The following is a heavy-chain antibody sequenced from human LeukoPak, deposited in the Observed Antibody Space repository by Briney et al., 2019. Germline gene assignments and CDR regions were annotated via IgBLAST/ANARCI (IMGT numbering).Heavy chain of an antibody. J-gene: IGHJ4*02. Sequence: PGGSLRLSCAASGFTIISYEMNWVRQAPGKGLEWISYISSSGNTISYADSVKGRFTISRDNAKNSLYLQMNSLRVEDTAVYYCTREVLDYWGQGTLVTVSS. CDR2: ISSSGNTI. V-gene: IGHV3-48*03. CDR3: TREVLDY. CDR1: GFTIISYE. D-gene: IGHD4/OR15-4a*01.